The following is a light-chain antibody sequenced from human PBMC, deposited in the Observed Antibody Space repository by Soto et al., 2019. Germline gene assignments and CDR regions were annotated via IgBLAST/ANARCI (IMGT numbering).Light chain of an antibody. J-gene: IGKJ4*01. CDR1: QGINNY. CDR3: HLDPGCPLT. CDR2: AAS. Sequence: SSRASQGINNYLAWYQQQPGKVPKLLIYAASTLQSGVPSRFSGSGSGRDLTLTFSSRLPDDVVSCYGHLDPGCPLTFAGGTKVAIK. V-gene: IGKV1-27*01.